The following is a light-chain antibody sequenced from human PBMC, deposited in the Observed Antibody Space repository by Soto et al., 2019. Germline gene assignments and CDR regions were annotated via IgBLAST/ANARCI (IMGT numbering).Light chain of an antibody. CDR2: YDS. Sequence: SYELTQPPSVSVAPGKTANITCGGHNIGSKSVHWYQQQPGQAPMLVIYYDSDRPSGIPERFSGSNSGNTATLTVSRVEAGDEADYYCQVWDSGSDHVIFGGGTKLTVL. V-gene: IGLV3-21*04. CDR1: NIGSKS. J-gene: IGLJ2*01. CDR3: QVWDSGSDHVI.